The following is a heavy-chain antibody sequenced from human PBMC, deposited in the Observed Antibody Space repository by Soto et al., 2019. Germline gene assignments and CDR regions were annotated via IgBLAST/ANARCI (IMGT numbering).Heavy chain of an antibody. CDR2: ISYDGSNK. V-gene: IGHV3-30-3*01. J-gene: IGHJ4*02. Sequence: GGSLRLSCAASGFTFSSYAMHWVRQAPGKGLEWVAVISYDGSNKYYADSVKGRFTISRDNSKNTLYLQMNSLRAEDTAVYYCARDGIVVVAATPPPFDYWGQGTLVTVSS. CDR3: ARDGIVVVAATPPPFDY. D-gene: IGHD2-15*01. CDR1: GFTFSSYA.